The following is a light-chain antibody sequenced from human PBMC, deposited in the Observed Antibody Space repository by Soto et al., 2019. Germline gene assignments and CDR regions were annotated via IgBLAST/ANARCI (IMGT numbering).Light chain of an antibody. CDR3: QQYSSYSRT. J-gene: IGKJ1*01. V-gene: IGKV1-5*03. Sequence: DIQMTQSPSTLSASVGDRVTITCRASQNINGWLAWYQQKPGRAPDLLIYKASTLESGVSSRFSGSGSGTEFTLTISSLQPDDFATYYCQQYSSYSRTFGQRTRVEIK. CDR1: QNINGW. CDR2: KAS.